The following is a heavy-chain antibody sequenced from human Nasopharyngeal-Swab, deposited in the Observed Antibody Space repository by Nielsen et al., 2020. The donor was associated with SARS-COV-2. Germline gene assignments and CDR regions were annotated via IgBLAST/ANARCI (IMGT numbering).Heavy chain of an antibody. CDR1: GLSLSGYW. Sequence: GGSLRLSCTASGLSLSGYWMHWVRQAPGKGLVWVPRINGDATSTNYADSVKGRLTVSRDNAKNTLYLQMTSLRAEDTAVYYCARGSGNYGDWGNWGQGTLVIVSS. V-gene: IGHV3-74*01. CDR2: INGDATST. CDR3: ARGSGNYGDWGN. D-gene: IGHD4-17*01. J-gene: IGHJ4*02.